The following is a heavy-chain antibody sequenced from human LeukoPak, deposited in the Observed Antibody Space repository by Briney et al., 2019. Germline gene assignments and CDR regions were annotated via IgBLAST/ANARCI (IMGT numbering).Heavy chain of an antibody. CDR2: ISSGSTYT. CDR3: ARGDYGGDYFDY. J-gene: IGHJ4*02. D-gene: IGHD4-23*01. V-gene: IGHV3-21*05. CDR1: GFTFSSYS. Sequence: GSLRLSCAASGFTFSSYSMNWVRQAPGKRLEWVSYISSGSTYTNYADSVEGRFTISRDNAKNSLYLQMNSLRAEDTAVYYCARGDYGGDYFDYWGQGTLVTVSS.